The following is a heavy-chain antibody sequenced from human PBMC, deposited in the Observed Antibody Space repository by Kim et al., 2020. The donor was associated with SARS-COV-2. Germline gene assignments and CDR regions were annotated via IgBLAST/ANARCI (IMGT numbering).Heavy chain of an antibody. V-gene: IGHV4-34*01. CDR1: GGSFTGDY. Sequence: SETLSLTCAVYGGSFTGDYWSCRLRPPARELQERGGVNHSSGTTCYPSLHSRLTISLDTSKNQFSLMLLSVAAADTTVEYCSIGGIQLVVRPIFFYF. CDR2: VNHSSGT. J-gene: IGHJ4*01. CDR3: SIGGIQLVVRPIFFYF. D-gene: IGHD2-15*01.